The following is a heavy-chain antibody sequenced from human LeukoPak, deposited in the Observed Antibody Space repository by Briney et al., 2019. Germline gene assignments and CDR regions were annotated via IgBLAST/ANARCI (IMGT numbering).Heavy chain of an antibody. J-gene: IGHJ4*02. Sequence: SETLSLTCTVSGGSISSYYWSWIRQPPGKGLEWIGYIYYSGSTNYNPSLKSRVTISVDTSKNQFSLKLSSVTAADTAVYYCARDRGNRVFDYWGQGTLVTVSS. CDR3: ARDRGNRVFDY. CDR1: GGSISSYY. V-gene: IGHV4-59*01. CDR2: IYYSGST. D-gene: IGHD4-23*01.